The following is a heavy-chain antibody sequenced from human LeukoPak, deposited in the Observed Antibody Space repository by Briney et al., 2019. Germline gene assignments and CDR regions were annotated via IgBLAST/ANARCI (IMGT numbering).Heavy chain of an antibody. V-gene: IGHV4-39*07. Sequence: SETLSLTCTVSGGSISSSSYYWGWIRQPPGKGLEWIGSIYYSGSTYYNPSPKSRVTISVDTSKNQFSLKLSSVTAADTAVYYCARRAGPEDYFDYWGQGTLVTVSS. D-gene: IGHD6-19*01. CDR2: IYYSGST. CDR1: GGSISSSSYY. CDR3: ARRAGPEDYFDY. J-gene: IGHJ4*02.